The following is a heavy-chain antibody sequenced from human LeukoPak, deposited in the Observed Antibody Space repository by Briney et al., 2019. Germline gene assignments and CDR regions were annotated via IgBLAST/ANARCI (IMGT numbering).Heavy chain of an antibody. D-gene: IGHD3-3*01. J-gene: IGHJ4*02. V-gene: IGHV4-38-2*02. CDR1: GYSISSGYY. Sequence: SETLSLTCTVSGYSISSGYYWGWIRQPPGKGLEWIGSIYHSGSTYYNPSLKSRVTMSVDTSKNQFSLKLSSVTAADTAVYYCASLGAGERYYFDYWGQGTLVTVSS. CDR3: ASLGAGERYYFDY. CDR2: IYHSGST.